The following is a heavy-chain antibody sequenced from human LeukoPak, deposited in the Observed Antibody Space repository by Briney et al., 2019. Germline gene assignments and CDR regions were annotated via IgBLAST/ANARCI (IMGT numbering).Heavy chain of an antibody. Sequence: GGSLRLSCAASGFTVTNYYMSWVRQAPGKGLEWVSVIYSGGDTFHADSVKGRFTLSRDNSKNILYLQMNSLRAEDTAVYYCTRKPDGWGQGTLVTVSS. CDR3: TRKPDG. J-gene: IGHJ4*02. CDR1: GFTVTNYY. CDR2: IYSGGDT. V-gene: IGHV3-66*01.